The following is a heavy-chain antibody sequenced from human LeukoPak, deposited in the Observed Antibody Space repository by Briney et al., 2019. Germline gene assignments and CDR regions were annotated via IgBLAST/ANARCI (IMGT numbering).Heavy chain of an antibody. J-gene: IGHJ4*02. CDR1: GFTFSSYG. CDR3: ARGHQRGYSDPPGY. V-gene: IGHV3-33*01. D-gene: IGHD5-12*01. Sequence: PGRSLRLSCAASGFTFSSYGMHWVRQAPGKGLEWVAVIWYDGSNKYYADSVKGRFTISRDNSENTLYLQMNSLRAEDTAVYYCARGHQRGYSDPPGYWGQGTLVTVSS. CDR2: IWYDGSNK.